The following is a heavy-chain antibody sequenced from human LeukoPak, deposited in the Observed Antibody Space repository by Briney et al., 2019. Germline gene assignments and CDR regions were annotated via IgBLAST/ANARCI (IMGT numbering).Heavy chain of an antibody. CDR1: GDSFSGYW. Sequence: HGESLQISCRGSGDSFSGYWIAWVRQMPGKGLEWMGIIYPSDSQTRYSPSFQGQVTISADKSISTAYLQWTGLKASDTAVYYCARLFCNSAKCGAGSLDFWRHWFDPWGQGTLVTVSS. CDR3: ARLFCNSAKCGAGSLDFWRHWFDP. V-gene: IGHV5-51*01. J-gene: IGHJ5*02. CDR2: IYPSDSQT. D-gene: IGHD2/OR15-2a*01.